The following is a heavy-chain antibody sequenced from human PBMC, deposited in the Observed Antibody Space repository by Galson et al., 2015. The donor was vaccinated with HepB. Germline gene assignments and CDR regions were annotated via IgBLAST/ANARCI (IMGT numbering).Heavy chain of an antibody. V-gene: IGHV3-73*01. CDR1: GFTFSGSA. CDR3: SRLTGIAATTTGIDN. J-gene: IGHJ4*02. CDR2: ITNKANNYAP. Sequence: SLRLSCAASGFTFSGSAIHWVRQVSGKGLEWVGRITNKANNYAPAYAASVKGRFTISRDDSKNTAYLQMNSLKTEDTAVYYCSRLTGIAATTTGIDNWGQGTLVTVSS. D-gene: IGHD1-26*01.